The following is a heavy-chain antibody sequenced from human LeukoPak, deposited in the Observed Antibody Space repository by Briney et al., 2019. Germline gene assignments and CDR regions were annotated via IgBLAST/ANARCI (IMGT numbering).Heavy chain of an antibody. CDR3: AREDYGVYVTDAFDI. CDR2: IKQDGSEK. V-gene: IGHV3-7*01. D-gene: IGHD4-17*01. Sequence: GGSLRLSCAASGFTFSSFWMSWVRQAPGKGLEWVANIKQDGSEKYYMDSVKGRFTISRDNAKNSLYLQMNSLRAEDTAVYYCAREDYGVYVTDAFDIWGQGTMVTVSS. J-gene: IGHJ3*02. CDR1: GFTFSSFW.